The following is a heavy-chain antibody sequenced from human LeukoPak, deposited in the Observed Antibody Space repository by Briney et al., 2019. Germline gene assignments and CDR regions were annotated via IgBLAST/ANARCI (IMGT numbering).Heavy chain of an antibody. J-gene: IGHJ4*02. V-gene: IGHV3-48*03. CDR3: ARDPNILMGANFHS. D-gene: IGHD1-26*01. CDR1: GFTFSSYE. CDR2: ISSSGSTI. Sequence: PGGSLRLSCAASGFTFSSYEMNWVRQAPGEGLEWVSYISSSGSTIYYADSVKGRFTISRDNAKNSLYLQMNSLRAEDTAVYYCARDPNILMGANFHSWGQGTLVTVSS.